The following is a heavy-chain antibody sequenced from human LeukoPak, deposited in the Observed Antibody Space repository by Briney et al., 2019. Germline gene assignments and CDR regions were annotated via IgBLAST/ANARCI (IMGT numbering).Heavy chain of an antibody. J-gene: IGHJ4*02. CDR2: IYPGDSDT. CDR1: AYNFTNYW. CDR3: ARHARAYTSSSFDY. Sequence: GESLKISCTGSAYNFTNYWIGWVRQMPGKGLEWMGIIYPGDSDTRYSPSFQGQVTISADKSISTAYLQWSSLKASDTAMYYCARHARAYTSSSFDYWGQGALVTVSS. V-gene: IGHV5-51*01. D-gene: IGHD6-6*01.